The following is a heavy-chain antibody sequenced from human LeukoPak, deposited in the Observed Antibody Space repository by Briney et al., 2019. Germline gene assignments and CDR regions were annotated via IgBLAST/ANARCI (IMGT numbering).Heavy chain of an antibody. D-gene: IGHD3-16*01. CDR3: ARDAYTWGSDS. Sequence: SGGSLRLSCAASGFRFRDYWMTWVRQAPGRGLEWVANMNQDGSNIKYGDSVKGRFTISRDNAKNSLYLQMDSLSVDDTAVYYWARDAYTWGSDSWGQGTLVTISS. J-gene: IGHJ5*01. CDR1: GFRFRDYW. V-gene: IGHV3-7*01. CDR2: MNQDGSNI.